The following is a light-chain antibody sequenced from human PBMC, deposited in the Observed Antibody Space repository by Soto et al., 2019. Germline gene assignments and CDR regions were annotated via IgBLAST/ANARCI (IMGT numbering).Light chain of an antibody. CDR1: QSVSSY. CDR3: QQLSWT. J-gene: IGKJ1*01. CDR2: DAS. V-gene: IGKV3-11*01. Sequence: EIVLTQSPATLSLSPGERATLSCRASQSVSSYLAWYQQKPGQAPRLLIYDASNRATGIPARFSGSGSGTDFTLTISSLEPEDIAVYYCQQLSWTFGQGTKVDIK.